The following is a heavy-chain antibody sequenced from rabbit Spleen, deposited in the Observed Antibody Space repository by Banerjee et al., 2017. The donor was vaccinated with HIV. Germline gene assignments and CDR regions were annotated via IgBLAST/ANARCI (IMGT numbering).Heavy chain of an antibody. J-gene: IGHJ4*01. CDR1: GFSFSSSDY. V-gene: IGHV1S40*01. Sequence: LEESGGDLVKPGASLTLTRTASGFSFSSSDYMCWVRQAPGKGLEWISCIAGSNNAFTYSGTRAQGRFSCSETSSAKVTLQMTSLSVADTATYFCASGFDDGVTSYGYYFGWWGPGTLVTVS. D-gene: IGHD6-1*01. CDR3: ASGFDDGVTSYGYYFGW. CDR2: IAGSNNAFT.